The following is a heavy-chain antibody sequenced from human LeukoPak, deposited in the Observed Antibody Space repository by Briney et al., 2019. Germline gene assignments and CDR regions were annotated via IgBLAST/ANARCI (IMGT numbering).Heavy chain of an antibody. CDR2: IYYSGST. D-gene: IGHD5-18*01. CDR3: ARRGYSYGPYYYYYMDV. CDR1: GGSISSYY. J-gene: IGHJ6*03. Sequence: SETLSLTCTVSGGSISSYYWSWIRQPPGKGLEWIGYIYYSGSTNYNPSLKSRVTISVDTSKNQFSLKLSSVTAEDTAVYYCARRGYSYGPYYYYYMDVWGKGTTVTVSS. V-gene: IGHV4-59*01.